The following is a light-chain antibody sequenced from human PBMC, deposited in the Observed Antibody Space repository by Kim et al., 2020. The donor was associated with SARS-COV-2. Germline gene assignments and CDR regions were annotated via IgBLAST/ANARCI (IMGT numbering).Light chain of an antibody. CDR1: QNLNNW. CDR3: QQYKTYPYT. J-gene: IGKJ2*01. Sequence: DIQMTQSPSTLSASVGDRVTITCRASQNLNNWLAWYQQKPGKAPKLLISKAFSVQTGVPSGLSGSGSGTEYTLTITNLQPDHFATYYCQQYKTYPYTFGQGTKLEI. CDR2: KAF. V-gene: IGKV1-5*03.